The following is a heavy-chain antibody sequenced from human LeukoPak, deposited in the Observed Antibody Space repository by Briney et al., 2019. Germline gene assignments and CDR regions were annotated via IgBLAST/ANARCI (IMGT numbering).Heavy chain of an antibody. J-gene: IGHJ4*02. V-gene: IGHV4-59*01. D-gene: IGHD1-26*01. Sequence: PSETLSLTCTVSGGSISSYYWSWIRQPPGKGREWSGYIYYSGSNNYTPSLKSRVTISVDTSKHQFSLKLSSVTAADTAVYYCARDGSGSYYGSFDYWGQGTLVTVSS. CDR1: GGSISSYY. CDR3: ARDGSGSYYGSFDY. CDR2: IYYSGSN.